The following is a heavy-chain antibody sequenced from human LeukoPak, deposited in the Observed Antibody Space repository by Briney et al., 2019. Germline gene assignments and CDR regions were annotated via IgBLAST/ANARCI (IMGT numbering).Heavy chain of an antibody. D-gene: IGHD3-22*01. CDR2: IIPILGIA. J-gene: IGHJ4*02. CDR3: ARAQGDSSGYYWNY. Sequence: GASVKVSCKASGGTFISYTISWVRQAPGQGLEWMGRIIPILGIANYAQKFQGRVTITADKSTSTAYMELSSLRSEDTAVYYCARAQGDSSGYYWNYWGQGTLVTVSS. V-gene: IGHV1-69*02. CDR1: GGTFISYT.